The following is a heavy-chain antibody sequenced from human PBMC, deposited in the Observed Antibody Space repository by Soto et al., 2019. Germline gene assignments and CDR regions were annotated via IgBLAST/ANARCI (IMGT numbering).Heavy chain of an antibody. Sequence: QVQLLQSGAEVKKPGASVKVSCKASGYTFTSYGMNWVRQAPGQGLEWMGWINAYNGNTKYAQKFQDRVPLTTDTSTSTAYMELRSLRSDDTAVYYCTNSPCPLRSALQYWGQGTPVIVSS. CDR1: GYTFTSYG. J-gene: IGHJ1*01. CDR2: INAYNGNT. CDR3: TNSPCPLRSALQY. V-gene: IGHV1-18*01.